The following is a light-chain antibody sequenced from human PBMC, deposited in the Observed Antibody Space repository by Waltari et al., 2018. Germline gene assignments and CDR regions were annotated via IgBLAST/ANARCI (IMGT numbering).Light chain of an antibody. Sequence: IPMTQSPSTLSAFVGDRITITCRTSQSVKNNLAWYQQKPGKAPKVLIHKASRLEGGVPSRFSGSGYGTEFTLTISSLQPDDFATYYCQEYDSLPVTFGGGTRVEIK. J-gene: IGKJ4*01. CDR1: QSVKNN. CDR3: QEYDSLPVT. CDR2: KAS. V-gene: IGKV1-5*03.